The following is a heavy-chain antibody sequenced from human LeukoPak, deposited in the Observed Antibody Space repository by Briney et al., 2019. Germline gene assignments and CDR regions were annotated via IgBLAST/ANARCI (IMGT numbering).Heavy chain of an antibody. D-gene: IGHD3-3*01. CDR2: IYYSGST. CDR1: GGSISSGDYY. CDR3: ARDNIGYYDFWSGPDAFDI. J-gene: IGHJ3*02. Sequence: PSETLSLTCTVSGGSISSGDYYWSWIRQPPGKGLEWIGYIYYSGSTYYNPSLKSRVTISVDTSKNQFSLKLSSVTAADTAVYYCARDNIGYYDFWSGPDAFDIWGQGTMVTVSS. V-gene: IGHV4-30-4*02.